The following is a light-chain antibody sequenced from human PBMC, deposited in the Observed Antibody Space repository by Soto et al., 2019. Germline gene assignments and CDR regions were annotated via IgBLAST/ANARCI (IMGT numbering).Light chain of an antibody. J-gene: IGKJ4*01. V-gene: IGKV1-9*01. CDR3: QHPATFQRT. CDR1: QAINTY. CDR2: AAS. Sequence: DIQLTQSPSVLSASVGDRVTITCRASQAINTYLAWYQHKPGKAPNLLIYAASTLESGVPSRFSGSGSGTDFALTATSLQPEDFANYCCQHPATFQRTFGAGAKVEVK.